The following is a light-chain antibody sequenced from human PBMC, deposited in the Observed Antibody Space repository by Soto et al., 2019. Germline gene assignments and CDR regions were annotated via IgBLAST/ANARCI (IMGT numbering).Light chain of an antibody. CDR2: AAS. V-gene: IGKV1-39*01. CDR1: QSISFY. Sequence: DIQMTQSPSSLSASVGDRVTITCRASQSISFYLNSYQQKPGNAPKVLIYAASNLQTGVPSRFSGSGSGTDFTLTINSLQPEDFATYSCQQSYSTPITFGQGTRLEIK. J-gene: IGKJ5*01. CDR3: QQSYSTPIT.